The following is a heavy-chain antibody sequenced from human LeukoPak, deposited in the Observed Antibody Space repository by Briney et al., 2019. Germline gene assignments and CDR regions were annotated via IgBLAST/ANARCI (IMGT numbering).Heavy chain of an antibody. CDR2: ISSSDTTM. CDR3: ARAPTYGPGSSFDY. V-gene: IGHV3-11*01. Sequence: GGSLRLSCAASGFTFRDYDMTWIRQAPGKGLEWVSYISSSDTTMYNADSVKGRFTISRDNAKNSLYLQMNSLRAEDTAVYYCARAPTYGPGSSFDYWGQGTLVTVSS. D-gene: IGHD3-10*01. CDR1: GFTFRDYD. J-gene: IGHJ4*02.